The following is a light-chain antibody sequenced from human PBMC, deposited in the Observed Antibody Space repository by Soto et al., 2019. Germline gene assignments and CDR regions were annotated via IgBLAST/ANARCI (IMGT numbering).Light chain of an antibody. CDR1: QSVSSY. CDR2: DAS. J-gene: IGKJ3*01. Sequence: EIVLTQSPATLSLSPGERATLSFRASQSVSSYLAWYQQKPGQAPRLLIYDASNSATGIPARFSGSGSGTDFTLTISSLEHEDFAVYYCQQRSNWPPRFTFGPGTKVDIK. CDR3: QQRSNWPPRFT. V-gene: IGKV3-11*01.